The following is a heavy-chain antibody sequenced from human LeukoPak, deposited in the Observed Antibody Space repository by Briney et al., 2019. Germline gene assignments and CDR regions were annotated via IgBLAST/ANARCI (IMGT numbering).Heavy chain of an antibody. J-gene: IGHJ3*02. CDR1: GFTFSGYS. Sequence: GGSLRLSCAVSGFTFSGYSMKWVRQAPGKGLEWVSYISSSTTTIYHADSVKGRFTVSRDNAKNSLYLQMDSLRVEDTAVYYCATDREDYDSSGYYLFDAFDIWGQGTMVTVSS. CDR2: ISSSTTTI. V-gene: IGHV3-48*01. D-gene: IGHD3-22*01. CDR3: ATDREDYDSSGYYLFDAFDI.